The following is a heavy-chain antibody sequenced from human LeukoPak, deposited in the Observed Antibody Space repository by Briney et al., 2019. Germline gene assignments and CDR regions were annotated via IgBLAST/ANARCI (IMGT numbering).Heavy chain of an antibody. CDR3: VKITSVTGGDC. CDR1: GFTFSAYA. J-gene: IGHJ4*02. D-gene: IGHD1-1*01. CDR2: ISNNGGSS. V-gene: IGHV3-64D*09. Sequence: GGSLRLSCSASGFTFSAYAMYWVRQAPGKGLEYVSGISNNGGSSFYADSVKGRFTISRDNSKDTLYLQMSSLRAEDTAVYYCVKITSVTGGDCWGQGTRLTVSS.